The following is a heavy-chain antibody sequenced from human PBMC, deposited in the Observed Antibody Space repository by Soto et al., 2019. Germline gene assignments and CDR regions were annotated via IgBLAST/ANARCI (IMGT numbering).Heavy chain of an antibody. CDR1: GFTVSSHY. D-gene: IGHD3-22*01. Sequence: EVQLVESGGGLIQPGGYLRLSCAASGFTVSSHYMSWVRQAPGNGLEWVSVTYSGGSTYYANSVKGRFTISRDNSKTTLYLKMNSLRAEDTAVYYCARDPVESGYPEYFQHWGQGTLVTVSS. J-gene: IGHJ1*01. CDR3: ARDPVESGYPEYFQH. V-gene: IGHV3-53*01. CDR2: TYSGGST.